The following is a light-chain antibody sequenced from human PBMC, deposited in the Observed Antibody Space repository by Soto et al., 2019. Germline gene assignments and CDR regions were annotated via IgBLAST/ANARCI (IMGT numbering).Light chain of an antibody. CDR3: QQSYSTLYT. CDR1: QSISSY. CDR2: AAS. J-gene: IGKJ2*01. V-gene: IGKV1-39*01. Sequence: DIQMTQSPSSLSASVGDRVTITCRASQSISSYLNWYQQKPGKAPKLLIYAASSLQSGVPSRFIRSGSGTDFTLTISSLQPEDFVTYYCQQSYSTLYTFGQGTKVEIK.